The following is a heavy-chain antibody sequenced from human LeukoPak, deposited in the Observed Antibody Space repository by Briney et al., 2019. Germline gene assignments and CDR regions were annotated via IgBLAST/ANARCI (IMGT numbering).Heavy chain of an antibody. CDR3: VWSRGCTHGVCYVGSDAFDI. D-gene: IGHD2-8*01. V-gene: IGHV1-18*01. Sequence: ASVKVSCKASGYTFTNYGINWVRQAPGQGLEWMGWISAYNSDTNYAQKFQGRVTMTTDTSTSTAYMELRSLRSDDTAVYYCVWSRGCTHGVCYVGSDAFDIWGQGTMVTVSS. CDR2: ISAYNSDT. J-gene: IGHJ3*02. CDR1: GYTFTNYG.